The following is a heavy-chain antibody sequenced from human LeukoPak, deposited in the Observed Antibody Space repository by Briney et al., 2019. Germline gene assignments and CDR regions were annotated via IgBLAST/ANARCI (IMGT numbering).Heavy chain of an antibody. Sequence: SETLSLTCTVSGVSISSSSYYWGWMRQPPGKGLEWIGSIYYSGSTYYNPSLKSRVTISVDTSKNQFPLTLSSVTAADTAVYYCARGPDYCSSTSCSDYFDYWGQGTLVTVSS. CDR1: GVSISSSSYY. V-gene: IGHV4-39*06. CDR3: ARGPDYCSSTSCSDYFDY. J-gene: IGHJ4*02. D-gene: IGHD2-2*01. CDR2: IYYSGST.